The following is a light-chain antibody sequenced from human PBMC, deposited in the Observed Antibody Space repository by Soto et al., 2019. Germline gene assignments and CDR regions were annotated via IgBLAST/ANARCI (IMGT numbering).Light chain of an antibody. CDR1: SSNIGSNY. CDR3: AAWDDSLSAWV. J-gene: IGLJ3*02. CDR2: RNN. V-gene: IGLV1-47*01. Sequence: QSVLTQPPSASGTPGQRVTISCSGSSSNIGSNYVYWYQQLPGTAPKLLIYRNNQRPSGVPDRFSGSKSGTSASLAISGLLSEDDADYYCAAWDDSLSAWVFGGGTKLTVL.